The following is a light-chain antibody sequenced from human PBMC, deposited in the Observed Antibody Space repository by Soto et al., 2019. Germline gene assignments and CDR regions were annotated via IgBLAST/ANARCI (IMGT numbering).Light chain of an antibody. CDR1: LTSSSW. J-gene: IGKJ1*01. V-gene: IGKV1-5*03. CDR2: KAS. Sequence: DIPMTQYPSTLSGSVGDRDTIAWRASLTSSSWLAWYQQKPGKAPKLLIYKASTLKSGVPSRFSGSGSGTEFTLTISSLQPDDFATYYCQHYNSYSEAFGQGTKGELK. CDR3: QHYNSYSEA.